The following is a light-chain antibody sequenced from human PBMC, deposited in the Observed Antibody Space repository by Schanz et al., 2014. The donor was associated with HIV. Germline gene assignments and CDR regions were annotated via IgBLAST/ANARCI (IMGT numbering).Light chain of an antibody. V-gene: IGLV2-14*01. J-gene: IGLJ1*01. CDR1: SSDIGGSDY. Sequence: QSALTQPASVSGSPGQSITISCSGTSSDIGGSDYVSWYQQHPGKAPKLMIYDVTNRPSGISNRFSGSKSGNTASLTISGLQAEDEADYHCSSFKGSASYVFGSGTKLTVL. CDR3: SSFKGSASYV. CDR2: DVT.